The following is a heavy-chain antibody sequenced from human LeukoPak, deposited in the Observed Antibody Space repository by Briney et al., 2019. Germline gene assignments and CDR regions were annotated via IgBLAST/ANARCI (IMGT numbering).Heavy chain of an antibody. CDR1: GGTFSSYT. D-gene: IGHD6-19*01. V-gene: IGHV1-69*04. Sequence: ASVKVSCKASGGTFSSYTISWVRQAPGQGLEWMGRIIPILGIANYAQKSQGRVTITADKSTSTAYMELSSLRSEDTAVYYCARDASIAVAGTPFRYFDYWGQGTLVTVSS. CDR2: IIPILGIA. J-gene: IGHJ4*02. CDR3: ARDASIAVAGTPFRYFDY.